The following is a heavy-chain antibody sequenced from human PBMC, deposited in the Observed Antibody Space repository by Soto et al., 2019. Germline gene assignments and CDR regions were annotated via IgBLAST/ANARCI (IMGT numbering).Heavy chain of an antibody. Sequence: EVQLLESGGGLVQTGGSLRLSCAASGFTFSNYAMIWVRQAPGKGLEWVSSISGSGATTYYADSVKGRFTISRDNSKNTLYLQMNSLRAEDTAVYYCAKDSLYYYGAGLMKVLDYLGQGTLVTVSS. V-gene: IGHV3-23*01. CDR1: GFTFSNYA. CDR3: AKDSLYYYGAGLMKVLDY. D-gene: IGHD3-10*01. J-gene: IGHJ4*02. CDR2: ISGSGATT.